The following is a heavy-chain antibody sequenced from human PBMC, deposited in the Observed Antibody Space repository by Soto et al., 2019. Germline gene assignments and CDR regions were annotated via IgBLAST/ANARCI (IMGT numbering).Heavy chain of an antibody. D-gene: IGHD2-8*01. J-gene: IGHJ4*02. Sequence: EVQLLESGGGLVQPGGSLRLSCVASGFSFSSYSMNWVRQAPGKGLEWVSTISGSFCSTYYADSVQGRFTVSRDNSKNTLYLQMNSLRAEDTAVYYCASRSATVLSLTYWGPGTQVTVSS. V-gene: IGHV3-23*01. CDR2: ISGSFCST. CDR3: ASRSATVLSLTY. CDR1: GFSFSSYS.